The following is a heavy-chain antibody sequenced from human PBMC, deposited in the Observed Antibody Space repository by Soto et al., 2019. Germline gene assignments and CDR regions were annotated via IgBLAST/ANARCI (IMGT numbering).Heavy chain of an antibody. CDR3: ARDIGIRYYYYGMDV. D-gene: IGHD3-10*01. J-gene: IGHJ6*02. V-gene: IGHV4-59*01. CDR1: GGSISSYY. CDR2: IYYSGST. Sequence: QVQLQESGPGLVKPSETLSLTCTVSGGSISSYYWSWIRQPPGKGLEWIGYIYYSGSTNYNPSLKRRVNISVDTSKNQFPLTRSSVTAADTAVYYCARDIGIRYYYYGMDVWGQGTTVTVSS.